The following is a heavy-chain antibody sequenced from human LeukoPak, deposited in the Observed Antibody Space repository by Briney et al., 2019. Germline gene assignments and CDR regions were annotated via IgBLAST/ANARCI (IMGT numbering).Heavy chain of an antibody. CDR2: ISSSSSYI. CDR1: GFTFSSYS. V-gene: IGHV3-21*01. Sequence: GGSLRLSCAASGFTFSSYSMNWVRQAPGKGLEWVSSISSSSSYIYYADSVKGRFTISRDNAKNSLYLQMNSLRAEDTAVYHCARDLGYCRGGSCSYYGMDVWGQGTTVTVSS. D-gene: IGHD2-15*01. CDR3: ARDLGYCRGGSCSYYGMDV. J-gene: IGHJ6*02.